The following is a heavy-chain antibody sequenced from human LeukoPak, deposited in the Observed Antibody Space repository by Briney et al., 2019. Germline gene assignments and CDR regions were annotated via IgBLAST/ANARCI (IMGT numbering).Heavy chain of an antibody. Sequence: GGSLRLSCAASGFTLSSYWMSWVRQAPGKGLEWVANIKQDGSEKYYVDSVKGRFTISRDNAKNSVYLQVNSLRVEDTAVYYCARGTGTFDYWGQGTLVTVSS. CDR2: IKQDGSEK. CDR1: GFTLSSYW. CDR3: ARGTGTFDY. V-gene: IGHV3-7*01. J-gene: IGHJ4*02. D-gene: IGHD3/OR15-3a*01.